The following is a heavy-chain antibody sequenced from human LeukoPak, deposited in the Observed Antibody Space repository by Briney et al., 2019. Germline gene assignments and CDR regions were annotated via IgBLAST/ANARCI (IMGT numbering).Heavy chain of an antibody. D-gene: IGHD2/OR15-2a*01. J-gene: IGHJ6*03. CDR3: ARGGFYGPYYYYMDV. CDR1: RGTFSSYA. V-gene: IGHV1-69*05. Sequence: SVKVSCKASRGTFSSYAISWVRQAPGQGLEWMGGIIPIFGTAKYGQKFQGRVTITTDESTSTAYMELSSLRSEDTAVYYCARGGFYGPYYYYMDVWGKGTTVTASS. CDR2: IIPIFGTA.